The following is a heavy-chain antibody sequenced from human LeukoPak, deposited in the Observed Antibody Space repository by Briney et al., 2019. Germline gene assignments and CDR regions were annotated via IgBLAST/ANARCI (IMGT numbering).Heavy chain of an antibody. CDR1: GFTFSSYA. J-gene: IGHJ6*03. V-gene: IGHV3-30*04. CDR2: ISYDGSNK. Sequence: GRSLRLSCAASGFTFSSYAMHWVRQAPGKGLEWVAVISYDGSNKYYADSVKGRFTISRDNSKNTLYLQMNSLRAEDTAVYYCARAGTTVVTYYYYYYMDVWGKGTTVTVSS. CDR3: ARAGTTVVTYYYYYYMDV. D-gene: IGHD4-23*01.